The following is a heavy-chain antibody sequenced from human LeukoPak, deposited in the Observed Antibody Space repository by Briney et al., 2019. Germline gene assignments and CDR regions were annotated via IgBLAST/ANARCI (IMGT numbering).Heavy chain of an antibody. D-gene: IGHD3-22*01. CDR2: ISAYNGNT. J-gene: IGHJ4*02. CDR1: GYTFTSYG. Sequence: ASVKVSCKASGYTFTSYGISWVRQAPGQGLEWMGWISAYNGNTNYAQKLQGRVTMTTDTSTSTAYMELRSLRSDDTALYYCARLMDNNYDGSAFDYWGQGTLVTVSS. CDR3: ARLMDNNYDGSAFDY. V-gene: IGHV1-18*01.